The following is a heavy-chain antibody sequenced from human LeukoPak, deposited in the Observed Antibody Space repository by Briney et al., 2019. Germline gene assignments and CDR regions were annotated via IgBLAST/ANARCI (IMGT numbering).Heavy chain of an antibody. CDR1: GFTFSSYG. CDR3: ARALDPGSSWYGRYYYGMDV. D-gene: IGHD6-13*01. Sequence: PGRSLRLSCAASGFTFSSYGMHWVRQAPGKGLEWVAVIWYDGSNKYYADSVKGRFTISRDNSKNTLYLQMNSLRAEDTAVYYCARALDPGSSWYGRYYYGMDVWGQGTTVTVSS. J-gene: IGHJ6*02. V-gene: IGHV3-33*01. CDR2: IWYDGSNK.